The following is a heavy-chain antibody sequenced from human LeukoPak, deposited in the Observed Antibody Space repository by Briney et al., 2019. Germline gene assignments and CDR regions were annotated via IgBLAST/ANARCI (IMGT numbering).Heavy chain of an antibody. D-gene: IGHD2-15*01. Sequence: GGSLRLSCAASGFTFSSYRMSWVRQAPGKGLEWVAYMSSGSSAIYYAESVKGRFTISRDNSKNTLYLQMNSLRAEDTAVYYCAKTPPYCSGGSCYYYYFDYWGQGTLVTVSS. J-gene: IGHJ4*02. V-gene: IGHV3-48*01. CDR1: GFTFSSYR. CDR3: AKTPPYCSGGSCYYYYFDY. CDR2: MSSGSSAI.